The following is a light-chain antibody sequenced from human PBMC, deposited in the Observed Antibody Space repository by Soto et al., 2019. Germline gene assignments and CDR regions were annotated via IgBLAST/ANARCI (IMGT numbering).Light chain of an antibody. J-gene: IGKJ5*01. Sequence: ELVLTQSPATLAVSPGERAMLSCRVSQSVSSSLSWYQPKPGQAPRLLIYDASNRATGSPARFSGSGSGTDFTLTISSLEPEDFAVYYCQQRSNWPLTFGQGTRLEIK. CDR1: QSVSSS. V-gene: IGKV3-11*01. CDR2: DAS. CDR3: QQRSNWPLT.